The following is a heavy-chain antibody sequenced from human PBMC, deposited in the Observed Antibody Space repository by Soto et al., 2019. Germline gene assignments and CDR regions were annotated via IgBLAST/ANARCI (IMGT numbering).Heavy chain of an antibody. V-gene: IGHV3-9*01. CDR3: AKGYNYDRSGNPVY. Sequence: EVQLVESGGGLGQPGRSLRLSCAASGFTFDDYAMHWVRQAPGKGLEWVSGINWNSGSIGYADSVKGRFTISRDNAKNSLYLQMNSMRTEDTALYYCAKGYNYDRSGNPVYWGQGTLVTVSS. D-gene: IGHD3-22*01. CDR1: GFTFDDYA. CDR2: INWNSGSI. J-gene: IGHJ4*02.